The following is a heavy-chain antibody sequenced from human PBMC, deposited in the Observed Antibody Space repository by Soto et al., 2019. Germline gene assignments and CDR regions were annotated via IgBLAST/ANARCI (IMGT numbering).Heavy chain of an antibody. D-gene: IGHD2-21*01. CDR1: GFTFSTYS. J-gene: IGHJ5*02. CDR2: ISYTSTTI. Sequence: GGSLRLSCAASGFTFSTYSMNWVRQAPGKGLEWVSYISYTSTTIYYADSVRGRFTISRDNAKNSLFLQMNSLRDEDTAVYYCARDNGLAGSFDPWGLGTMVTVYS. CDR3: ARDNGLAGSFDP. V-gene: IGHV3-48*02.